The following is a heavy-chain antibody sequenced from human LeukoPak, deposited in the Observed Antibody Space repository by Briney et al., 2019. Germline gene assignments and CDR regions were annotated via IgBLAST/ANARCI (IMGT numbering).Heavy chain of an antibody. CDR1: GGSISSYY. CDR3: ARGAIAAADNFDY. D-gene: IGHD6-13*01. V-gene: IGHV4-59*01. Sequence: PSETLSLTCTVPGGSISSYYWSWIRQPPGKGLEWIGYTYYSGSTNYNPSLKSRVTISVDTSKNQFSLKLSSVTAADTAVYYCARGAIAAADNFDYWGQGTLVTVSS. CDR2: TYYSGST. J-gene: IGHJ4*02.